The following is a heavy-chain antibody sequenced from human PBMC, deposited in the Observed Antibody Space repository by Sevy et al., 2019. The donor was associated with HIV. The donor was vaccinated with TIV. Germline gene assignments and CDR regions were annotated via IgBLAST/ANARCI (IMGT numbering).Heavy chain of an antibody. CDR3: ARHAIDFWSEDLYGMDV. V-gene: IGHV4-39*01. CDR1: GGSISSSSYY. D-gene: IGHD3-3*01. CDR2: IYYSGST. Sequence: SETLSLTCTVSGGSISSSSYYWGWLRQPPGKGLEWIGSIYYSGSTYYNPSLKSRVTISVDTSKNQFSLKLSSVTAADTAVYYCARHAIDFWSEDLYGMDVWGQGTTVTVSS. J-gene: IGHJ6*02.